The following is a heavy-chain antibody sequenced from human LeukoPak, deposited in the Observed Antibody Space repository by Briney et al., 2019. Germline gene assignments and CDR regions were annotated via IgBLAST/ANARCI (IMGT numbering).Heavy chain of an antibody. CDR2: IRETSSPI. Sequence: GGSLRLSCAASGFTFSSFSMTWVRQAPGKGLEWISYIRETSSPIYYADSVKGRFTVSRDNAKNSLYLQMNSLRAEDTAVYYCGRGGSTGSWFNYWGQGTLVTVSS. D-gene: IGHD6-13*01. CDR3: GRGGSTGSWFNY. J-gene: IGHJ4*02. V-gene: IGHV3-48*01. CDR1: GFTFSSFS.